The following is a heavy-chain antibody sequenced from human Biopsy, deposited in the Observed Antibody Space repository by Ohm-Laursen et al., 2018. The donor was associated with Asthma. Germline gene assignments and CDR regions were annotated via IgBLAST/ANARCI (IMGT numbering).Heavy chain of an antibody. V-gene: IGHV4-30-4*01. D-gene: IGHD4-17*01. CDR1: GAYIGSRDHH. Sequence: TLSLTCTVGGAYIGSRDHHWSWIRQSPGTGLEWIGFVFWSGTTHYNRSLERRLSISIDTTRNEFHMTLRSVTAADTAVYFCARVASYGDLYFGIDVWGPGTTVSVS. J-gene: IGHJ6*02. CDR3: ARVASYGDLYFGIDV. CDR2: VFWSGTT.